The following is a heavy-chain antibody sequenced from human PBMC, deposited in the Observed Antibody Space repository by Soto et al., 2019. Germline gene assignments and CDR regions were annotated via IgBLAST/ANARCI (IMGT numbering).Heavy chain of an antibody. Sequence: SETLSLTCTVSGGSIGSYYGSWIRQPPGKGLEWIGYIYYSGSTNYNPSLKSPVTISVDTSKNQFSLKLSSVTAADTAVYYCGRRLTVVALDAFDIWGQGTMVTVSS. D-gene: IGHD2-15*01. CDR3: GRRLTVVALDAFDI. CDR2: IYYSGST. V-gene: IGHV4-59*08. J-gene: IGHJ3*02. CDR1: GGSIGSYY.